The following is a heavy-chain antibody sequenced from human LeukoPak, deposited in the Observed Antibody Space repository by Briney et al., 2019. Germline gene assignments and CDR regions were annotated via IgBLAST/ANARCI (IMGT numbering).Heavy chain of an antibody. Sequence: PSETLSLTCTVSGGSISSYYWSWLRQPPGKGLEWIGYIYYRGNTNYNPSLKSRVTVSVDTSKNQFSLKLSSVTAADTAVYYCARGPSLGQAFDIWGQGTMVTVSS. CDR2: IYYRGNT. J-gene: IGHJ3*02. CDR1: GGSISSYY. V-gene: IGHV4-59*01. CDR3: ARGPSLGQAFDI.